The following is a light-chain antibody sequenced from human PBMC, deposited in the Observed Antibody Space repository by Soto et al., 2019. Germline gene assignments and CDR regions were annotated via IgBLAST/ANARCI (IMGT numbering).Light chain of an antibody. CDR3: QQYNSYSPCT. V-gene: IGKV1-5*03. CDR1: QSISSW. CDR2: KAS. J-gene: IGKJ1*01. Sequence: DIQMTQSPSTLSASVGDRVTITCRASQSISSWWAWYQQKPGKAPKLLIYKASSLESGVPSRFSGSGSGTEFTLTISSLQPDDFADYYCQQYNSYSPCTFRQGTKVEIK.